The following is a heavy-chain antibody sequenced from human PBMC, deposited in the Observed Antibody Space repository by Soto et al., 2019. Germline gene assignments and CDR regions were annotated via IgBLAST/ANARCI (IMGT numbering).Heavy chain of an antibody. D-gene: IGHD3-10*01. CDR3: ARVLRPGRSFDY. CDR1: GGSFSSYL. Sequence: QVQLVQSGAEVRKPGSSVKVSCKASGGSFSSYLFTWVRQAPGQGLEWMGGIIPIFGTANYAQRFQGRVTFTADASTSTAYMDLSSLRSEDTAVYYCARVLRPGRSFDYWGQGTLVTVSS. V-gene: IGHV1-69*01. J-gene: IGHJ4*02. CDR2: IIPIFGTA.